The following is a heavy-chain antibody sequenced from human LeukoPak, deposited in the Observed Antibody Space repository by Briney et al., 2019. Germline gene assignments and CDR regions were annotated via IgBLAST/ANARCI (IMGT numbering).Heavy chain of an antibody. CDR3: AKGSPYDYVWGSYRLFDY. D-gene: IGHD3-16*02. CDR2: ISGSGGST. J-gene: IGHJ4*02. V-gene: IGHV3-23*01. Sequence: GGSLRLSCAASGFTFSSYAMSWVRQAPGKGLEWVSAISGSGGSTHYADSVKGRFTISRDNSKNTLYLQMNSLRAEDTAVYYCAKGSPYDYVWGSYRLFDYWGQGTLVTVSS. CDR1: GFTFSSYA.